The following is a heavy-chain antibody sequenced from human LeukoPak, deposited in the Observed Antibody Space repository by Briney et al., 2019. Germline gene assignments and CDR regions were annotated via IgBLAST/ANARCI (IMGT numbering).Heavy chain of an antibody. J-gene: IGHJ4*02. CDR2: ISAYNGNT. CDR1: GYTLTELS. D-gene: IGHD2-2*01. V-gene: IGHV1-18*01. Sequence: ASVKVSCKVSGYTLTELSMHWVRQAPGQGLEWMGWISAYNGNTNYAQKLQGRVTMTTDTSTSTAYMELSSLRSEDTAVYYCATPVVPAARSLDYWGQGTLVTVSS. CDR3: ATPVVPAARSLDY.